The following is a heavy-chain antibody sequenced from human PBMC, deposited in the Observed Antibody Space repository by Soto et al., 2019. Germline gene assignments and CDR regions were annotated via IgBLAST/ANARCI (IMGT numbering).Heavy chain of an antibody. CDR3: ARQFDFDSGGSYYAY. D-gene: IGHD3-22*01. J-gene: IGHJ4*02. Sequence: ASVKVSCKASGYTFTSYYMHWVRQAPGQGLEWMGIINPSGGSTSYAQKFQGRVTMTRDASTSTAYMELSRLRSEDTAVYYCARQFDFDSGGSYYAYWGQGTLVTVSS. CDR2: INPSGGST. V-gene: IGHV1-46*01. CDR1: GYTFTSYY.